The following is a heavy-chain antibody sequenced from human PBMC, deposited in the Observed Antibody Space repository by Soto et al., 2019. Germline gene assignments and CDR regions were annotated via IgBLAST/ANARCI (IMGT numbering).Heavy chain of an antibody. CDR3: GKVLVGATGHTDSDS. D-gene: IGHD2-15*01. J-gene: IGHJ4*02. CDR1: GRSIYWSGYY. Sequence: SETLSLTFTVSGRSIYWSGYYWRWIRQPPGRGLESLGNIDYNMVTYSNASFKSRVTISRDTSKNQFSLNLTSVTAADTALYYCGKVLVGATGHTDSDSWGPGTLVTVSS. CDR2: IDYNMVT. V-gene: IGHV4-39*01.